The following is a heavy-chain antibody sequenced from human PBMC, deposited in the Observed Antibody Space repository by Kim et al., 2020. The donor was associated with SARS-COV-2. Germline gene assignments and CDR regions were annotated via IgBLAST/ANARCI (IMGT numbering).Heavy chain of an antibody. D-gene: IGHD3-10*01. V-gene: IGHV3-30*02. CDR3: AKSFSGSYYSGMDV. J-gene: IGHJ6*02. Sequence: YADSVKGRFTISIDNSKNTLYLQMSSLRAEDTAVYYCAKSFSGSYYSGMDVWGQGTTVTVSS.